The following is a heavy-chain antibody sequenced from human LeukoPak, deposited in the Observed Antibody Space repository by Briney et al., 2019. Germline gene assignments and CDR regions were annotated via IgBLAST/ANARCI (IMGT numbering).Heavy chain of an antibody. Sequence: ASVKVSCKASGYTFTGYYMHWVRQAPGQGLEWMGWINPNSGGTNYAQKFQGRVTMTRDTSISTAYMELSRLRSDDTAVYYCASGPSFGYGDYVLDYWGQGTLVTVSS. CDR2: INPNSGGT. V-gene: IGHV1-2*02. J-gene: IGHJ4*02. CDR1: GYTFTGYY. D-gene: IGHD4-17*01. CDR3: ASGPSFGYGDYVLDY.